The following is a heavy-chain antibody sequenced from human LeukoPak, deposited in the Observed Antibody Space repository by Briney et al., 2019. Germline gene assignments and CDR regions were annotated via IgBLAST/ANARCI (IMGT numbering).Heavy chain of an antibody. Sequence: GGSLRLSCAASGFTFSSYAMHWVRQAPGKGLEWVAVISYDGSNKYYADSVKGRFTISRDNSKNTLYLQMNSLRAEDTAVYYCARDRGEGDTAIDSYYFDYWGQGTLVTVSS. CDR3: ARDRGEGDTAIDSYYFDY. J-gene: IGHJ4*02. CDR2: ISYDGSNK. V-gene: IGHV3-30*01. D-gene: IGHD5-18*01. CDR1: GFTFSSYA.